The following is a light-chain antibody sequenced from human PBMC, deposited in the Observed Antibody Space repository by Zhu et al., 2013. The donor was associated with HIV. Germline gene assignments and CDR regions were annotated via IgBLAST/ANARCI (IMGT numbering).Light chain of an antibody. V-gene: IGKV1-39*01. CDR3: QQRSSWPPFT. CDR2: AAS. Sequence: DIQMTQSPSSLSASVGDRVTITCRASQSISSYLNWYQQKPGKAPTLLIYAASRLQSGVPSRFSGSGSGTDFTLTISSLEPEDSAVYYCQQRSSWPPFTFGPGTKVDVK. J-gene: IGKJ3*01. CDR1: QSISSY.